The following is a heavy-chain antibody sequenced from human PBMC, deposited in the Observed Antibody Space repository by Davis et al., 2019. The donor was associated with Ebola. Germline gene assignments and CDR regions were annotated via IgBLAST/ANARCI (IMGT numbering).Heavy chain of an antibody. Sequence: PGGSLRLSCAASGFTFSSNVMSWVRQAPGKGLEWVSTTSPGGDYIYYADSVRGRFTTSRDNSKNTLYLQMNSLRGEDTGTYYCAKRGIAVIGTDYWGQGTLVTVSS. CDR2: TSPGGDYI. D-gene: IGHD6-19*01. J-gene: IGHJ4*02. CDR1: GFTFSSNV. CDR3: AKRGIAVIGTDY. V-gene: IGHV3-23*01.